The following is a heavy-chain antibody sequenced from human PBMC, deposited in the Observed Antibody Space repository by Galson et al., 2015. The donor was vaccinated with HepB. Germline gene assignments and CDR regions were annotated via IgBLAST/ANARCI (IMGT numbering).Heavy chain of an antibody. D-gene: IGHD3-22*01. CDR1: GFTFSSSA. Sequence: SLRLSCAASGFTFSSSAMSWVRQAPGKGLEWVSVFSGSSDNTYYADSAKGRFTVSRDNSKNTLSLQMNSLRAEDTAVYYCARLGDSSDSIYRYFDYWGQGTLVTVSS. CDR2: FSGSSDNT. V-gene: IGHV3-23*01. CDR3: ARLGDSSDSIYRYFDY. J-gene: IGHJ4*02.